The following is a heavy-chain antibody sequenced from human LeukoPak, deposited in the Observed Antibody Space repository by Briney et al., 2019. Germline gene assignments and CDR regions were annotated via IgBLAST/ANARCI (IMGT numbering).Heavy chain of an antibody. Sequence: PPGTLSLTCAVSGGSISSSNWWSWVRQPPGKGLEWIGEIYHSGSTNYNPSLKSRVTISVDKSKNQFSLKLSSVTAADTAVYYCARAYGGKRGGVDYWGQGTLVTVSS. CDR1: GGSISSSNW. CDR2: IYHSGST. CDR3: ARAYGGKRGGVDY. D-gene: IGHD4-23*01. V-gene: IGHV4-4*03. J-gene: IGHJ4*02.